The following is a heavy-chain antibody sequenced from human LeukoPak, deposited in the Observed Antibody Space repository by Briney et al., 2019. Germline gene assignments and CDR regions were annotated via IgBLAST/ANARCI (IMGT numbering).Heavy chain of an antibody. V-gene: IGHV5-51*01. CDR1: GDTFPQEW. CDR2: IYLSDSDA. CDR3: ARRVGDWGDLDD. D-gene: IGHD2-21*02. Sequence: GESLKISFKGSGDTFPQEWIAWVRQRPGKGLEWMGIIYLSDSDARYSPSFQGQVTISADKSITTAYLQWSSLKASDSAMYYCARRVGDWGDLDDWGQGTLVTVSS. J-gene: IGHJ4*02.